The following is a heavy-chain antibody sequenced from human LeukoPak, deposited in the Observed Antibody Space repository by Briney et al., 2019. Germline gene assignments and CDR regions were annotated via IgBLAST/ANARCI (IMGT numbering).Heavy chain of an antibody. CDR2: IYYSGST. Sequence: SETLSLTCTVSGGSISSYYWSWIRQPPGKGLEWIGYIYYSGSTNYNPSLKSRVTISVDTSKNQFSLKLSSVTAADTAVYYCARGPMVRGVLGRAVPSMNRFHPWGQGTLVTVSS. CDR1: GGSISSYY. V-gene: IGHV4-59*01. J-gene: IGHJ5*02. CDR3: ARGPMVRGVLGRAVPSMNRFHP. D-gene: IGHD3-10*01.